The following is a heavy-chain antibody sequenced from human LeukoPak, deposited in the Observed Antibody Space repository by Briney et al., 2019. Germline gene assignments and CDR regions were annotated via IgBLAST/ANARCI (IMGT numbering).Heavy chain of an antibody. CDR3: ARATGQWLTHDY. D-gene: IGHD6-19*01. CDR1: GYSISSGYY. V-gene: IGHV4-38-2*02. J-gene: IGHJ4*02. CDR2: IYHSGST. Sequence: SETLSLTCTVSGYSISSGYYWGWIRQPPGKGLEWIGSIYHSGSTYYNPSLKSRVTISVDTSKNQFSLKLSSVTAADTAVYYCARATGQWLTHDYWGQGTLVTVSS.